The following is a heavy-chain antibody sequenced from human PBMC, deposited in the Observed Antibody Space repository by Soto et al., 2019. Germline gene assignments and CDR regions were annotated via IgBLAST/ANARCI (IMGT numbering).Heavy chain of an antibody. CDR1: GGSFSAYY. CDR2: INHSGGT. D-gene: IGHD3-22*01. V-gene: IGHV4-34*01. J-gene: IGHJ4*02. CDR3: ARCSVEKVDSSGFYEF. Sequence: PSDTLSLTCAVYGGSFSAYYWSWIRQPPGKGLEWIGEINHSGGTSYNPSLKSRVTISVDTSKSQFSLKLTSVTAADRAVYYCARCSVEKVDSSGFYEFWGKGT.